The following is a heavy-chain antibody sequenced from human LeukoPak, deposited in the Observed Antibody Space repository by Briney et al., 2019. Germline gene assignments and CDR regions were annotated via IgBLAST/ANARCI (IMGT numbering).Heavy chain of an antibody. D-gene: IGHD1-1*01. Sequence: PGGSLRLSCRASRFSFSDYDMHWVRQAPGKGLEWVAVISSDGSRKHYGDSVKGRFTISRDNSESTLFLQMNSLRTDDTSVYFCPKYAYNWNAPDGFDMWGQGTMVIVSS. CDR3: PKYAYNWNAPDGFDM. CDR2: ISSDGSRK. J-gene: IGHJ3*02. V-gene: IGHV3-30*18. CDR1: RFSFSDYD.